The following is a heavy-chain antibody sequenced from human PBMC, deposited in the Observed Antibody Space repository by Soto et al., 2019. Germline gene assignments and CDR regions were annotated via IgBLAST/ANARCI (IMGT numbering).Heavy chain of an antibody. V-gene: IGHV3-74*01. D-gene: IGHD3-10*01. J-gene: IGHJ6*04. CDR3: ARGWFGPDV. CDR1: GFTFSGRS. CDR2: IDTAGTDS. Sequence: EVQLVESGGGLVQPGWSLRLSCAASGFTFSGRSMHWVRQAPGKGLVWVSGIDTAGTDSTYADSVKGRFTSSRDNAKTTLYLQLNSRSVEDTAVYYCARGWFGPDVWGTGTTVTVSS.